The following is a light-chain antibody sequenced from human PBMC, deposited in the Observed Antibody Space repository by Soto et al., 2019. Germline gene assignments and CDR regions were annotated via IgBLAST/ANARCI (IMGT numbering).Light chain of an antibody. CDR1: QSVSSN. Sequence: ERVMTQSPATLSVSPGERATLSCRASQSVSSNLAWYQHKPGQAPRLLIYDASSRATGIPDRFSGSGSGTDFTLTISSLDPEDFAFYYCQQYGSSPLTFGGGTKVDIK. CDR3: QQYGSSPLT. J-gene: IGKJ4*01. V-gene: IGKV3D-15*01. CDR2: DAS.